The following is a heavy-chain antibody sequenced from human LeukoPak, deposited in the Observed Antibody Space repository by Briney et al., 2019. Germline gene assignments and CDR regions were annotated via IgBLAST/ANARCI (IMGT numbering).Heavy chain of an antibody. CDR2: ISSSSSTI. D-gene: IGHD1-14*01. CDR1: GFTFSSYS. V-gene: IGHV3-48*02. J-gene: IGHJ4*02. Sequence: GGYLRLSCAASGFTFSSYSMNWVRQAPGKGLEWVSYISSSSSTIYYADSVKGRFTISRDNAKKSLYLQMNSLRDEDTAVYYCARDSSITGTTSGSGYGNYWGQGTQVTVSS. CDR3: ARDSSITGTTSGSGYGNY.